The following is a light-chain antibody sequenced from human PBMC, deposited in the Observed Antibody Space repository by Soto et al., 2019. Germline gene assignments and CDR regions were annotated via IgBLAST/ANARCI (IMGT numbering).Light chain of an antibody. CDR2: EVS. V-gene: IGLV2-8*01. CDR1: SSDVGGYNY. Sequence: QSALTQPPSASGSPGQSVTISCTGTSSDVGGYNYVSWYRQHPGKAPKLMTYEVSKRPSGVPDRFSGSKSGNTASLTGAGLQAEDEADYYCSSYAGSNGVIFGGGTKLTVL. CDR3: SSYAGSNGVI. J-gene: IGLJ2*01.